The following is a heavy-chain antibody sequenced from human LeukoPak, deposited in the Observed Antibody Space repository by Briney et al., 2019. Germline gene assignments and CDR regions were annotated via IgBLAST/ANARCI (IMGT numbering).Heavy chain of an antibody. Sequence: PSETLSLACTVSGGSISSYYWSWIRQPAGKGLEWIGRIYTSGSTNYNPSLKSRVTMSVDTSKNQFSLKLSSVTAADTAVYYCARDGSEMATINLYYFDYWGQGTLVTVSS. CDR2: IYTSGST. D-gene: IGHD5-24*01. J-gene: IGHJ4*02. CDR3: ARDGSEMATINLYYFDY. V-gene: IGHV4-4*07. CDR1: GGSISSYY.